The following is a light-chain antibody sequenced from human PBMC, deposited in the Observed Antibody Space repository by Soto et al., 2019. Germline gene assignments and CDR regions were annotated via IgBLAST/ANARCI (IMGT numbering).Light chain of an antibody. CDR3: SSYTSSSTYV. J-gene: IGLJ1*01. CDR1: SSDVGGYNS. CDR2: NVS. V-gene: IGLV2-14*01. Sequence: QSALTQPASVSGSPGQSITISCTGTSSDVGGYNSVSWYQQHPGKAPKLMIYNVSNRPSGVSNRFSGSKSGNTASLTISGFQAEDEADYYCSSYTSSSTYVFGTGTKVTVL.